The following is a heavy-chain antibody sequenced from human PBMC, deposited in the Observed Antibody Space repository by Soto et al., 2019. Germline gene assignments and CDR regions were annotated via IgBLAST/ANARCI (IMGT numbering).Heavy chain of an antibody. V-gene: IGHV1-69*01. J-gene: IGHJ5*02. D-gene: IGHD5-12*01. CDR1: GVTFSSFA. CDR3: ARSTGSGFRPGTHRFNWFDP. CDR2: IIPIFRTP. Sequence: QVQLVQSGAEVKQPGSSVKVSCQASGVTFSSFAISWVRQAPGQGLEWMGGIIPIFRTPNYAQNCQGRVTITADESTSSVYMELSRLRSEDTAVYYCARSTGSGFRPGTHRFNWFDPWGQGTLVTVSS.